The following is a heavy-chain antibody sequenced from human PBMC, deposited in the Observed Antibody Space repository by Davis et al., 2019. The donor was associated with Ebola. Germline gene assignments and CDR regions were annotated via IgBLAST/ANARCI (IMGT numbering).Heavy chain of an antibody. D-gene: IGHD5-12*01. CDR2: ISSSSSYI. CDR1: GFTFSSYS. Sequence: PGGSLRLSCAASGFTFSSYSMNWVRQAPGKGLEWVSSISSSSSYIYYADSVKGRFTISRDNAKNSLYLQMNSLRAEDTAVYYCARGYSGYDHLPDYWGQGTLVTVSS. V-gene: IGHV3-21*01. CDR3: ARGYSGYDHLPDY. J-gene: IGHJ4*02.